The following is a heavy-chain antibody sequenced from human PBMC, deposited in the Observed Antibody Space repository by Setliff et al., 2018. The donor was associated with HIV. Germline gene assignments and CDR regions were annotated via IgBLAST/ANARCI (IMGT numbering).Heavy chain of an antibody. CDR3: ARRNSSGYYYWFDP. V-gene: IGHV1-69*05. CDR1: GYTFTDYF. J-gene: IGHJ5*02. D-gene: IGHD3-22*01. CDR2: IIPIFGTA. Sequence: ASVKVSCKASGYTFTDYFMHWVRQAPGQGLEWMGGIIPIFGTANYAQKFQGRVTITTDESTSTAYMELSSLRSEDTAVYYCARRNSSGYYYWFDPWGQGTLVTVSS.